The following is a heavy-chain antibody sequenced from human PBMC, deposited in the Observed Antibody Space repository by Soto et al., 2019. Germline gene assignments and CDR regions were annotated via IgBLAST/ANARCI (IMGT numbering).Heavy chain of an antibody. D-gene: IGHD3-3*01. J-gene: IGHJ4*02. CDR2: FIPVYRTL. CDR1: GGSFGNSA. Sequence: ASVKVSCKASGGSFGNSAINWVRQTPGQGLEWLGGFIPVYRTLNYAQKFQGRVTITADESTGTAYMTLSSLASDDTAVYYCATEVIWIGYFTVESLGQGTRVNVSS. CDR3: ATEVIWIGYFTVES. V-gene: IGHV1-69*13.